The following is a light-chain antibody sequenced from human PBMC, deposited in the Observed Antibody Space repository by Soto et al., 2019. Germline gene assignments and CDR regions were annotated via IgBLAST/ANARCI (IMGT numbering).Light chain of an antibody. Sequence: QSALTQPASVSGSPGQSITISCTGTSSDVGGYNYVSWYQQHPGKAPQLMIYQVSKRPSGVPDRFSASKSDTTASLTISGLQAEDEGDYYCMSYAGGNRFVFGTGTKVTVL. CDR2: QVS. V-gene: IGLV2-8*01. CDR3: MSYAGGNRFV. CDR1: SSDVGGYNY. J-gene: IGLJ1*01.